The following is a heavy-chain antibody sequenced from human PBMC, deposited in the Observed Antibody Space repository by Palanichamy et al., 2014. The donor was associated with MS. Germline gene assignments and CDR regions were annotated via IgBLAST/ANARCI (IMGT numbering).Heavy chain of an antibody. V-gene: IGHV4-61*02. J-gene: IGHJ4*02. Sequence: QVQPQESGPGLVKPSQTPSLTCTVSGGSINSGGYYWSWIRQPAGKGLEWIGRIDSRGSADYSPYLKSRVAISVDSSKTQFSLKLSSVTAADTAVYYCARGEEFSSGLAYWGQGTLATVSS. CDR1: GGSINSGGYY. CDR2: IDSRGSA. D-gene: IGHD3-22*01. CDR3: ARGEEFSSGLAY.